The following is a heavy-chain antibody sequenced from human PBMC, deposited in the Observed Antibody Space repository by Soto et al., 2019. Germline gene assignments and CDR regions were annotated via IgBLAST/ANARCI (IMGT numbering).Heavy chain of an antibody. CDR3: AKVRRQAYYDLWSGPHNYFDY. CDR2: ISVSGGST. Sequence: PGGSLRRSCAASGFTFSSYAMSWVRQAPGKGLEWVSGISVSGGSTYYADSVKGRFTISRDNSKNTLYLQMNSLRAENTAVYYCAKVRRQAYYDLWSGPHNYFDYWGQGSLVTVSS. J-gene: IGHJ4*02. CDR1: GFTFSSYA. D-gene: IGHD3-3*01. V-gene: IGHV3-23*01.